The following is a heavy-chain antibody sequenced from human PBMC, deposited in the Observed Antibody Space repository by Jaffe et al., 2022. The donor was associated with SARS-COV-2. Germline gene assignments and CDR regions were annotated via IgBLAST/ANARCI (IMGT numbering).Heavy chain of an antibody. J-gene: IGHJ4*02. V-gene: IGHV1-18*01. D-gene: IGHD3-10*01. Sequence: QVQLVQSGAELKRPGASVKVSCKTSGYIFANYGINWVRQAPGQGLEWMGWISGDNGDTNYAQNVQGRVTMTTDTSTRTAYLDLRSLRADDTAIYYCARGSGLLWFKDLGRADYFDYWGQGTLVAVSS. CDR1: GYIFANYG. CDR3: ARGSGLLWFKDLGRADYFDY. CDR2: ISGDNGDT.